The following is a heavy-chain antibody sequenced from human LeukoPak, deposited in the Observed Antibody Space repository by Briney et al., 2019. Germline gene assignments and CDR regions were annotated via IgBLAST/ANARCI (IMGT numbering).Heavy chain of an antibody. V-gene: IGHV1-69*13. J-gene: IGHJ4*02. D-gene: IGHD1-26*01. Sequence: GASVKVSCKASGGTFSSYAIGWVRQAPGQGLEWMGGIIPIFGTANYAQKFQGRVTITADESTSTAYMELSSLRSEDTAVYYCARGVGAITYYFDYWGQGTLVTVSS. CDR1: GGTFSSYA. CDR2: IIPIFGTA. CDR3: ARGVGAITYYFDY.